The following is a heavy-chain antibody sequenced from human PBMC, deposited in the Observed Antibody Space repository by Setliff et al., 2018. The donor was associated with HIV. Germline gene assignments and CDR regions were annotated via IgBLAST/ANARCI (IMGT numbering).Heavy chain of an antibody. CDR2: FYYGGST. D-gene: IGHD3-10*01. V-gene: IGHV4-59*12. J-gene: IGHJ6*02. Sequence: SETLSLTCSVSGDSIGTYYWNWIRQTPGKRLEWIGFFYYGGSTDYNPALKSRVTVSADTSKNQFSLKLTSMTAADTAVYYCARGWVRGPIISPGTYFSYGLDVWGQGTPVTVSS. CDR1: GDSIGTYY. CDR3: ARGWVRGPIISPGTYFSYGLDV.